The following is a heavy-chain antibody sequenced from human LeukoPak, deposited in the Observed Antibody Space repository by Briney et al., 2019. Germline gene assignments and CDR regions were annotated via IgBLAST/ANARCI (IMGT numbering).Heavy chain of an antibody. CDR3: ARDAPDIVLVQPAMIWLLL. Sequence: GGSLIPACAPSGSTPSVISMSWVRQAPGKGLEWVSSISGSSDHTYYADSMKGRFTISRDNAKNLLYLQMSSLRAEDTAVYYCARDAPDIVLVQPAMIWLLLWRRGTLVTVSS. CDR2: ISGSSDHT. CDR1: GSTPSVIS. V-gene: IGHV3-21*01. J-gene: IGHJ4*02. D-gene: IGHD2-8*01.